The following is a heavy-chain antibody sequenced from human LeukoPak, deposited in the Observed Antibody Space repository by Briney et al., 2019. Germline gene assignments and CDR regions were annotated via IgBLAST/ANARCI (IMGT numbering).Heavy chain of an antibody. V-gene: IGHV4-31*03. Sequence: PSQTLSLTCTVSGGSISSGGYYWSWIRQHPGKGLEWIGYIYYSGSTYYNPSLKSRVTISVDTSKNQFSLKLSSVTAADTAVYYCARGSPMVRSSGEIDYWGQGTLVTVSS. D-gene: IGHD3-10*01. J-gene: IGHJ4*02. CDR2: IYYSGST. CDR1: GGSISSGGYY. CDR3: ARGSPMVRSSGEIDY.